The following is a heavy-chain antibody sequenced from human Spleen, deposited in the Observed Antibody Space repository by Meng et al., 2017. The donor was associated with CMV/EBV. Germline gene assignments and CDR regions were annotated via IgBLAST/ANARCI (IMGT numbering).Heavy chain of an antibody. V-gene: IGHV1-2*02. Sequence: ASVKVSCKAAGYTFTGYNIHWVRQAPGAGLEWMGWINPNTGDARYAPNFQGRVTLTSDTSISTAYMQLSRLQSDDTAVYYCARLFHTILGTAYYYGMDVRGPGTMVTVSS. CDR2: INPNTGDA. D-gene: IGHD3-3*01. J-gene: IGHJ6*02. CDR3: ARLFHTILGTAYYYGMDV. CDR1: GYTFTGYN.